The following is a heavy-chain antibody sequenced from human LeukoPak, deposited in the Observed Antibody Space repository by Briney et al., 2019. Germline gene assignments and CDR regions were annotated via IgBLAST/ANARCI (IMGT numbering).Heavy chain of an antibody. D-gene: IGHD2-15*01. Sequence: PSETLSLTCTVSGGSVTSYYWSWIRQPPGKGLEWIGYIYYNGGTNYNPSLKSRITISLDTSKNQFSLTLSSVTAADTAVYYCAGGGDKAKTGYWGQGTLVTASS. CDR1: GGSVTSYY. J-gene: IGHJ4*02. V-gene: IGHV4-59*08. CDR2: IYYNGGT. CDR3: AGGGDKAKTGY.